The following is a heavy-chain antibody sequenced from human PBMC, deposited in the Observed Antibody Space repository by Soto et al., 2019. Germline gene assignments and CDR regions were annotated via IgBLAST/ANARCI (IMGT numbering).Heavy chain of an antibody. D-gene: IGHD6-13*01. CDR1: GFTFSSYA. CDR3: ARERGGAAAVFYYYYGMDV. V-gene: IGHV3-30-3*01. CDR2: ISYDGSNK. J-gene: IGHJ6*02. Sequence: QVQLVESGGGVVQPGRSLRLSCAASGFTFSSYAMHWVRQAPGKGLEWVAVISYDGSNKYYADSVKGRFTISRDNSKNTLYLQMNSLRAEDTAVYYCARERGGAAAVFYYYYGMDVWGQGTTVTVSS.